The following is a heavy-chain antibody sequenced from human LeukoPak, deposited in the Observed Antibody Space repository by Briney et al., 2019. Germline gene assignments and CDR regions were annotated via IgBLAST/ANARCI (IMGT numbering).Heavy chain of an antibody. J-gene: IGHJ5*02. CDR1: GGTFSSYA. Sequence: SVKVSCKASGGTFSSYAISWVRQAPGQGLEWMGGIIPIFGTANYAQKFQGRVTITTDESTSAAYMELSSLRSEDTAVYYCARVFKHWFDPWGQGTLVTVSS. CDR3: ARVFKHWFDP. CDR2: IIPIFGTA. V-gene: IGHV1-69*05. D-gene: IGHD3-10*02.